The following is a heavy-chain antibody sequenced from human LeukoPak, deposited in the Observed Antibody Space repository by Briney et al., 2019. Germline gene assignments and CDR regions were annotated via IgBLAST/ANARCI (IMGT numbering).Heavy chain of an antibody. CDR1: GGSINSYY. CDR3: ASRSIAVAGAEYFQH. V-gene: IGHV4-59*01. D-gene: IGHD6-19*01. J-gene: IGHJ1*01. CDR2: ISYSGST. Sequence: SETLSLTCTVSGGSINSYYWSWIRQPPGKGLEWIGYISYSGSTSYNPSLKSRVTISVDTSKNQFSLKLSSVTAADTAVYYCASRSIAVAGAEYFQHWGQGTLVTVSS.